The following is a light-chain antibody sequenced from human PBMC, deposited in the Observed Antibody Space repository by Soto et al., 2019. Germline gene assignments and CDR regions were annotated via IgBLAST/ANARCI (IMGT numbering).Light chain of an antibody. CDR1: QSVSSN. V-gene: IGKV3-15*01. Sequence: EIVMSQSPATLSVSPGERATPSCRASQSVSSNLAWYQQKPGQAPRLLIYGASTRATGIPARFSGSGSGTEFTLTISSLQSEDFAVYYCQQYNSYPWTFGQGTKVDIK. J-gene: IGKJ1*01. CDR2: GAS. CDR3: QQYNSYPWT.